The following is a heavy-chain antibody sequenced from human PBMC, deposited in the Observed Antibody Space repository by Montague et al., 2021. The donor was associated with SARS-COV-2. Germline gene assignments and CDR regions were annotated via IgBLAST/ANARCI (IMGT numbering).Heavy chain of an antibody. Sequence: SETLSLTCTVSGGSISSYNWSWIRQPPGKGLECIGFIYYSGNTNYNPSLTSRVTISVDASKSQFSLKLRFVTAADTAVYYCAGLQGDGSLYGMDVWGQGTTVTVSS. D-gene: IGHD5-24*01. J-gene: IGHJ6*02. CDR3: AGLQGDGSLYGMDV. CDR2: IYYSGNT. V-gene: IGHV4-59*01. CDR1: GGSISSYN.